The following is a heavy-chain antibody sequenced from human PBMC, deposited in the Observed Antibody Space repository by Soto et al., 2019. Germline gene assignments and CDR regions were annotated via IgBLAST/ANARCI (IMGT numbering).Heavy chain of an antibody. Sequence: QVWLVQSGAEVKKPGASVKVSCTTSGYTFSGYYIHWVRQAPGQGLEWMAWINPDSGDTNYAQKFQGRVTLARHTSVRTGYMELSGLGVYHTDMFYCASGYIGASGSEWGQGTLVSFSS. J-gene: IGHJ4*02. D-gene: IGHD6-13*01. CDR3: ASGYIGASGSE. CDR2: INPDSGDT. V-gene: IGHV1-2*02. CDR1: GYTFSGYY.